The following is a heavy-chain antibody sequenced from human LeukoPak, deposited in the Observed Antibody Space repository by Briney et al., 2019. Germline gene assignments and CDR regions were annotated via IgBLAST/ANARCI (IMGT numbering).Heavy chain of an antibody. CDR1: GGSFSGYY. J-gene: IGHJ4*02. D-gene: IGHD6-13*01. V-gene: IGHV4-34*01. Sequence: KTSETLSLTCAVYGGSFSGYYWGWIRQPPGKGLEWIGEINHSGSTNYNPSLKSRVTISVDTSKNQFSLKLSSVTAADTAVYYCARLLTYSSSWYRRYYFDYWGQGTLVTVSS. CDR2: INHSGST. CDR3: ARLLTYSSSWYRRYYFDY.